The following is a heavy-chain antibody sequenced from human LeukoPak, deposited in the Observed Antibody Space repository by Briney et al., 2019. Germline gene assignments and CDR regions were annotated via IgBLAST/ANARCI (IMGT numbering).Heavy chain of an antibody. CDR2: ISAYNGNT. CDR1: GYTFTSYG. J-gene: IGHJ4*02. V-gene: IGHV1-18*01. CDR3: ARRVKVTTVTTWNDY. D-gene: IGHD4-11*01. Sequence: ASVKVSCKASGYTFTSYGISWVRQAPGQGLEWMGWISAYNGNTNYAQKFQGRVTMTRDTSISTAYMELSRLRSDDTAVYYCARRVKVTTVTTWNDYWGQGTLVTVSS.